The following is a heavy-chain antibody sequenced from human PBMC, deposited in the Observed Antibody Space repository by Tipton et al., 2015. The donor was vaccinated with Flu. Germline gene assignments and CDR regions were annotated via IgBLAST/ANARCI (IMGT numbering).Heavy chain of an antibody. CDR3: TAGVGATDHDY. D-gene: IGHD1-26*01. CDR1: GWTFSEAW. V-gene: IGHV3-15*01. Sequence: SLRLSCVASGWTFSEAWMSWVRQAPGKGLEWVGRIKSKTDSGTRDFAAPVKGRFSISRDDSKNTLYLQMNSLKIEDTAVYYCTAGVGATDHDYWGQGTLVTVSS. CDR2: IKSKTDSGTR. J-gene: IGHJ4*02.